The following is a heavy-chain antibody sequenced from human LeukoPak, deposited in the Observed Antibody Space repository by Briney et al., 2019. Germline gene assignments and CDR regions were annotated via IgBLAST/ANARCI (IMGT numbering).Heavy chain of an antibody. CDR1: GGSISSGSYY. CDR3: ARDVYCSGGSCYSGAWFDP. D-gene: IGHD2-15*01. Sequence: SQTLSLTCTVSGGSISSGSYYWSWIRQPAGKGLEWIGRIYTSGSTNYNPSLKSRVTISVAASKNQFSLRLSSVTAADTAVYYCARDVYCSGGSCYSGAWFDPWGQGTLVTVSS. CDR2: IYTSGST. J-gene: IGHJ5*02. V-gene: IGHV4-61*02.